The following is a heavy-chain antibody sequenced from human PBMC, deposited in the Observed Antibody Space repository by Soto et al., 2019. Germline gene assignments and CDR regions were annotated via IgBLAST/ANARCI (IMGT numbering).Heavy chain of an antibody. D-gene: IGHD6-6*01. CDR3: ARGGIAARKGRWFDP. J-gene: IGHJ5*02. CDR1: GVSIGDYY. Sequence: SETLSLTCTVSGVSIGDYYWSWIRQPPGKGLEWIGYIHYSGSTNYNPSLKSRVTISVNTSKNQFSLKLRSVTAADTAVYYCARGGIAARKGRWFDPWGQGTLVTVSS. V-gene: IGHV4-59*01. CDR2: IHYSGST.